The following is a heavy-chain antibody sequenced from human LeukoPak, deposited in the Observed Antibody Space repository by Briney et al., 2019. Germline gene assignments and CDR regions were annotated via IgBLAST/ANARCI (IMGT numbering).Heavy chain of an antibody. D-gene: IGHD6-13*01. J-gene: IGHJ6*03. V-gene: IGHV3-23*01. Sequence: GGSLRLSCAASGFTFSSYWMSWVRQAPGKGLEWVSAISGSGGSTDYADSVQGRFTISRDNSKNTLDLQINSLRAEDTAVYYCAKGQGSSIYYYYMDVWDKGTTVTVSS. CDR3: AKGQGSSIYYYYMDV. CDR2: ISGSGGST. CDR1: GFTFSSYW.